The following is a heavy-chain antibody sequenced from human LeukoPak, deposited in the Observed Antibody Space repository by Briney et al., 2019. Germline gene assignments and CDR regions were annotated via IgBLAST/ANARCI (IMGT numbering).Heavy chain of an antibody. D-gene: IGHD2-15*01. CDR2: ISGSGGST. J-gene: IGHJ4*02. CDR1: GLTFSSYG. V-gene: IGHV3-23*01. Sequence: GGSLRLSCAASGLTFSSYGMSWVRQAPGKGLEWVSAISGSGGSTYYADSVKGRFTTSRDNSKNTLYLQMNSLRAEDTAVYYCTKLENSCSGGSCYSVDYWGQGTLVTVSS. CDR3: TKLENSCSGGSCYSVDY.